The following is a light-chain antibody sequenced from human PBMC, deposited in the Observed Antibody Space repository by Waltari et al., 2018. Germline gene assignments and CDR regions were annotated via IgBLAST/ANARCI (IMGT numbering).Light chain of an antibody. CDR3: QQYGNSPRYT. V-gene: IGKV3-20*01. J-gene: IGKJ2*01. Sequence: CRASQSVSGSYLAWYQQKPGQAPRLLIYGASSRAPGVPDRFGGSGSGTDFTLTISRLEPEDFAVYYCQQYGNSPRYTFGQGTKLEIK. CDR2: GAS. CDR1: QSVSGSY.